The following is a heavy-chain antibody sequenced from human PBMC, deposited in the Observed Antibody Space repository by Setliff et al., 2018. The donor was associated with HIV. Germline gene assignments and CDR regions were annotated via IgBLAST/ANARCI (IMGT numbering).Heavy chain of an antibody. D-gene: IGHD3-22*01. V-gene: IGHV3-30*04. CDR3: ARGSTDYYYNSVYSELDH. Sequence: GGSLRLSCAASGFTFSSYSMHWVRQAPGKGLEWVAVISYDGSTKYHADSVKGRFTISRDHYKNTLYLQMNSLRADDTAVYYCARGSTDYYYNSVYSELDHWGRGTPVTVSS. CDR1: GFTFSSYS. CDR2: ISYDGSTK. J-gene: IGHJ4*02.